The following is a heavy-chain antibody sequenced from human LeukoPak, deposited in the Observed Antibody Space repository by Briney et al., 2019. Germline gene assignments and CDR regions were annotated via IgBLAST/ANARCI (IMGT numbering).Heavy chain of an antibody. J-gene: IGHJ6*03. CDR1: GFTFSSYW. Sequence: GGSLRLSCAASGFTFSSYWMHWVRQAPGKGLEWVSGINWNGGSTGYADSVRGRFTISRDNAKNSLYLQMNSLRAEDTALYYCARARYCSGGSCYSGPYYYYYYMDVWGKGTTVTVSS. CDR3: ARARYCSGGSCYSGPYYYYYYMDV. V-gene: IGHV3-20*04. CDR2: INWNGGST. D-gene: IGHD2-15*01.